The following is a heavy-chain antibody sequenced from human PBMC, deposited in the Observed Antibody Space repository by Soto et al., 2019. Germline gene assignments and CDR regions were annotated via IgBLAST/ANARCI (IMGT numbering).Heavy chain of an antibody. CDR3: ARLANIFDVDN. CDR2: IYPGDSDT. V-gene: IGHV5-51*01. J-gene: IGHJ4*01. Sequence: GESLKISCQGSGYIFTKYWIGWVRQMPGKGLEWMGIIYPGDSDTRYSPSFQGEVTISADKSISTAYLQWSSLKASDTAMYYCARLANIFDVDNWGHGTLVTVSS. CDR1: GYIFTKYW. D-gene: IGHD2-21*01.